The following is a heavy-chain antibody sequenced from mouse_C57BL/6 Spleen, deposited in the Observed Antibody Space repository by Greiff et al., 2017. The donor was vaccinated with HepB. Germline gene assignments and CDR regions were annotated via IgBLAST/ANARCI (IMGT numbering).Heavy chain of an antibody. CDR1: GFTFTDYY. CDR3: ARSTAQATWRFAY. V-gene: IGHV7-3*01. D-gene: IGHD3-2*02. Sequence: EVKLMESGGGLVQPGGSLSLSCAASGFTFTDYYMSWVRQPPGKALEWLGFIRNKANGYTTEYSASVKGRFTISRDNSQSILYLQMNALRAEDSATYYCARSTAQATWRFAYWGQGTLVTVSA. J-gene: IGHJ3*01. CDR2: IRNKANGYTT.